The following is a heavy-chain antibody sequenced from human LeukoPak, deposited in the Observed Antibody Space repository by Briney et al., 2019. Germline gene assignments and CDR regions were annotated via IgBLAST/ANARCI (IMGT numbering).Heavy chain of an antibody. CDR3: ARQNSSGYYYYYYYMDV. Sequence: KPSETLSLTCTVSGGSISSYYWSWIRQPPGKGLEWLGYIYYSGSTNYNPSLKSRVTISVDTSKNQFSLKLSSVTAADTAVYYCARQNSSGYYYYYYYMDVWGKGTTVTVSS. CDR2: IYYSGST. CDR1: GGSISSYY. V-gene: IGHV4-59*08. J-gene: IGHJ6*03. D-gene: IGHD3-22*01.